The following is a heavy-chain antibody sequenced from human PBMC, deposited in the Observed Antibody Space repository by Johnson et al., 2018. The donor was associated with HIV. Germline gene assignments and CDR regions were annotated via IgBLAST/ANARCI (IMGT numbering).Heavy chain of an antibody. Sequence: VQLVESGGGLVQPGGSLRLSCVASGSTFSTYWMSWVRQAPGKGLEWVSSISGGSTYYADSRKGRFTISRDNSKNTLHLQMNSLRAEDTAVYYCARREVVFGSYDNWDAFDIWGQGTMVTVSS. V-gene: IGHV3-38-3*01. CDR3: ARREVVFGSYDNWDAFDI. D-gene: IGHD1-1*01. CDR1: GSTFSTYW. J-gene: IGHJ3*02. CDR2: ISGGST.